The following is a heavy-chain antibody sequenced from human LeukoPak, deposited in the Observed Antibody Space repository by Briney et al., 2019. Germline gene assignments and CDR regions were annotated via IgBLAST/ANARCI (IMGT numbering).Heavy chain of an antibody. J-gene: IGHJ6*03. CDR3: ARDFTPHNSDSGRDYYYSMDV. Sequence: ASVKVSCKASGYTFTTYYMHWVRQAPGQGLEWMGIINPGGGSTSYAQKFQGRVTMTRDMSTSTVYMELSSLRSEDTAVHYCARDFTPHNSDSGRDYYYSMDVWGKGTTVIVSS. V-gene: IGHV1-46*01. D-gene: IGHD3-10*01. CDR2: INPGGGST. CDR1: GYTFTTYY.